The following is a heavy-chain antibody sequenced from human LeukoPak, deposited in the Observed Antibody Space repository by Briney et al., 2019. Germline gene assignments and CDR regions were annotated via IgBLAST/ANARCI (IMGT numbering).Heavy chain of an antibody. Sequence: PGGSLRLSCAASGFTFTTYAMTWVRQAPGKGPEWVSTISGSGSRTYYADSLKGRFTISRDNSKNTLYLQMNSLRAEDTAVYSCAIGPPYGGYSDWGQGTLVTVSS. J-gene: IGHJ4*02. V-gene: IGHV3-23*01. CDR3: AIGPPYGGYSD. D-gene: IGHD5-12*01. CDR1: GFTFTTYA. CDR2: ISGSGSRT.